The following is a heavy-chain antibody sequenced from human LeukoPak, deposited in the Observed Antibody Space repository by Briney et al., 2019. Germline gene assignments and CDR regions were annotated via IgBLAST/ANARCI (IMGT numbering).Heavy chain of an antibody. V-gene: IGHV4-4*09. CDR3: ARSPPDMEEYYFDY. CDR1: GGSISSHY. J-gene: IGHJ4*02. CDR2: TYTSGST. Sequence: PSETLSLTCTVSGGSISSHYWSWIRQPPGKGLEWIGYTYTSGSTNYNPSLKSRVTISVDTSKNQFSLKLSSVTAADTAVYYCARSPPDMEEYYFDYWGQGTLVTVSS. D-gene: IGHD3-9*01.